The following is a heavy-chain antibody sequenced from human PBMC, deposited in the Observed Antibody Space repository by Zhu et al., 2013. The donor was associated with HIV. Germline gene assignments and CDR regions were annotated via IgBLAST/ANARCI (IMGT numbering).Heavy chain of an antibody. D-gene: IGHD6-6*01. V-gene: IGHV4-34*01. CDR3: ARGLRIAARRGWFDP. CDR1: GGSFSGYY. CDR2: INHSGST. Sequence: QVQLQQWGAGLLKPSETLSLTCAVYGGSFSGYYWSWIRQPPGKGLEWIGEINHSGSTNYNPSLKSRVTISVDTSKNQFSLKLSSVTAADTAVYYCARGLRIAARRGWFDPWGQGTLVTVSS. J-gene: IGHJ5*02.